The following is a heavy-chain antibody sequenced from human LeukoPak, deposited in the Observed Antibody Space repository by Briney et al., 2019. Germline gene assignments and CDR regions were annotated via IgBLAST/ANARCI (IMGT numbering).Heavy chain of an antibody. Sequence: SETLSLTCAVYGGSFSGYYWSWIRQPPGKGLEWIGEINHSGSTNYNPSLKSRVTISVDTSKNQFSLKLSSVTAADTAVYYCARVENVIYYDSRAGAFDIWGQGTMVTVSS. D-gene: IGHD3-22*01. CDR3: ARVENVIYYDSRAGAFDI. CDR1: GGSFSGYY. V-gene: IGHV4-34*01. J-gene: IGHJ3*02. CDR2: INHSGST.